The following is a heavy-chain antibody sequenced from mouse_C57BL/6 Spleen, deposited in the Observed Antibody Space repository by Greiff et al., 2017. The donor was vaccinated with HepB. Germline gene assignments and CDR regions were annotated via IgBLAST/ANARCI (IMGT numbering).Heavy chain of an antibody. CDR3: ARMARK. CDR2: IDPPTGST. CDR1: GLNFKDTY. V-gene: IGHV14-3*02. Sequence: VQLQQSGAELVKPGATVKLSCTASGLNFKDTYMHWLKQWPEQGLEWIGRIDPPTGSTKYDPNFQGKATITADTSSNTADLQLSSLTSDDAAFYYCARMARKWGQGTILTVSS. J-gene: IGHJ2*01.